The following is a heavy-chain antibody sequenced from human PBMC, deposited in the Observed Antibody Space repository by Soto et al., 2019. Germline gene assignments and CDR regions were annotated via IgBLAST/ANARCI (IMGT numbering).Heavy chain of an antibody. V-gene: IGHV3-7*03. Sequence: PGGSLRLSCAASGFVFSTNWMNWVRQAPGKGLEWVADIKQDGSEKYYVDSVKGRFTISRDNAKSSLYLQMNSLRAEDTAVYYCARGDYFDRRFDSWGQGTLVTVSS. J-gene: IGHJ4*02. D-gene: IGHD3-22*01. CDR3: ARGDYFDRRFDS. CDR1: GFVFSTNW. CDR2: IKQDGSEK.